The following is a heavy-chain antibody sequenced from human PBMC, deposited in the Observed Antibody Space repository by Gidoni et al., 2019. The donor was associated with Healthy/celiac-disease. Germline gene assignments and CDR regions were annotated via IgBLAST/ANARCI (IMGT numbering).Heavy chain of an antibody. Sequence: QVQLVESGGGFVKPGGSLRLSCAASGFTSRHYSLSWIRQAPGKGLEWVSYISSSSSYTNYADAVKGRCTISRDNAKNSLYLQMNSLRAEDTAVYYCARDRYYEFWSGPSDWCDPWGQGTLVTVSS. CDR2: ISSSSSYT. D-gene: IGHD3-3*01. CDR1: GFTSRHYS. V-gene: IGHV3-11*06. CDR3: ARDRYYEFWSGPSDWCDP. J-gene: IGHJ5*02.